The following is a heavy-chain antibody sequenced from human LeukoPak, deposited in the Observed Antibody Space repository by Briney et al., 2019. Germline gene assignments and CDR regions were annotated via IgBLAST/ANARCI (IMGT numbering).Heavy chain of an antibody. D-gene: IGHD6-19*01. Sequence: GGSLRLSCAASGFTFSDYYISWIRQAPGKGLEWVSYISKSETTIYYADSVKGRFTISRDNAKKSVDLQMNSLRAEDTAVYYCARGVSSGSLWYFDYWGQGTLVTVSS. J-gene: IGHJ4*02. CDR1: GFTFSDYY. CDR3: ARGVSSGSLWYFDY. CDR2: ISKSETTI. V-gene: IGHV3-11*04.